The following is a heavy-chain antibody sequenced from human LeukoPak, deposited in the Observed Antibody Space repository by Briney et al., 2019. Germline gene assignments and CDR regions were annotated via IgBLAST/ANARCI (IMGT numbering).Heavy chain of an antibody. Sequence: GGSLILSCAASGFTFSSYAMSWVRQAPGKGLEWVSVISGSGGTTYYADSVKGRFTISRDNSKNTLYLQMSSLRAEDTAVYYCAKVGPSTTGTTTSGFDSWGQGTLVTVSS. D-gene: IGHD1-1*01. V-gene: IGHV3-23*01. CDR2: ISGSGGTT. J-gene: IGHJ4*02. CDR3: AKVGPSTTGTTTSGFDS. CDR1: GFTFSSYA.